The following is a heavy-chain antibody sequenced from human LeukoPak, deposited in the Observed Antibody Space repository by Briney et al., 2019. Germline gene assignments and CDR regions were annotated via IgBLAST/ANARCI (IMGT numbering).Heavy chain of an antibody. D-gene: IGHD4-17*01. V-gene: IGHV3-23*01. J-gene: IGHJ4*02. CDR3: AKALYGDYGRFHD. CDR1: GFSFSTYA. CDR2: VGDGGRDT. Sequence: GGSLRLSCAASGFSFSTYAMSWVRQAPGKGLDWVSTVGDGGRDTHYADSVKGRFTISRDDSNNTLYLQMNSLRADDTAVYYCAKALYGDYGRFHDWGQGTLVTVCS.